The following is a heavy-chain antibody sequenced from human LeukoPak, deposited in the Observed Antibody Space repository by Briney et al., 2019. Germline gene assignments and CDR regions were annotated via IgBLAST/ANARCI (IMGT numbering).Heavy chain of an antibody. Sequence: SLRLSCAASGFTFDDYAMHWVRQAPGKGLEWVSGISWNSGSIGYADSVKGRFTISRDNAKNSLYLQMNSLRAEDMALYYCAKAARPWYYYYYMDVWGKGTTVTVSS. CDR2: ISWNSGSI. V-gene: IGHV3-9*03. CDR1: GFTFDDYA. D-gene: IGHD6-6*01. J-gene: IGHJ6*03. CDR3: AKAARPWYYYYYMDV.